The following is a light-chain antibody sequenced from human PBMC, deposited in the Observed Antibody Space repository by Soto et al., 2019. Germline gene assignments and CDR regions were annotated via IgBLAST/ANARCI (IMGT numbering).Light chain of an antibody. J-gene: IGKJ1*01. V-gene: IGKV1-17*01. CDR2: EAS. Sequence: DIQMTQSPSSLSASVGDRVTITCRASQDVRDDLGWYQQTPGKAPERLIYEASTLHRGVPSRFSGSGSGTEFTLTLSSLQPEDFATYYCLQYSSYPWTFGQGTNVEIK. CDR1: QDVRDD. CDR3: LQYSSYPWT.